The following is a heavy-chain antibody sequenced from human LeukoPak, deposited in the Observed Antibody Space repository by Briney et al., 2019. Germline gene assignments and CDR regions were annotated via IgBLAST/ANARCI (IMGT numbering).Heavy chain of an antibody. CDR1: GLTFAGFP. V-gene: IGHV3-23*01. CDR2: ISGSGGST. D-gene: IGHD3-3*01. Sequence: PGGSLDSSVQPPGLTFAGFPRTGFGQAPGKGLDWVSAISGSGGSTYYADSVKGRFTISRDNSKNTLYLQMNSLRAEDTAVYYCAKPPPRFLEWLFYFDYWGQGTLVAVSS. CDR3: AKPPPRFLEWLFYFDY. J-gene: IGHJ4*02.